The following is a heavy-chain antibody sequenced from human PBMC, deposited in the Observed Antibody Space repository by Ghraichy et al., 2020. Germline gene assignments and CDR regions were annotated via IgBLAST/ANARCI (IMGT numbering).Heavy chain of an antibody. CDR3: AGDQSISWFYY. J-gene: IGHJ4*02. CDR1: GASISSGGDY. D-gene: IGHD2-21*01. CDR2: IYTGGTT. Sequence: SETLSLTCAVSGASISSGGDYWSWVRQPAGKGLEWIGHIYTGGTTNYNPSLKSRVTISVDTSNNQFSLKLTSVTAADTAVYYCAGDQSISWFYYWGQGTLVTVCS. V-gene: IGHV4-61*09.